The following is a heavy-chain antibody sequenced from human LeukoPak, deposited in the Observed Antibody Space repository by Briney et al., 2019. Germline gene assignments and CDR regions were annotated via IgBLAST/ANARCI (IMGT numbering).Heavy chain of an antibody. CDR3: ARGPDFDTGYTYGVDF. Sequence: ASVKVSCKASGYTFTSYGINWVRQAPGQGLEWMGWISAYNGYTNYVQKLQGRVTMTTDTSTTTAYMELRNLRSDDTAVYYCARGPDFDTGYTYGVDFWGQGTLVTVSS. D-gene: IGHD3-9*01. CDR1: GYTFTSYG. V-gene: IGHV1-18*01. CDR2: ISAYNGYT. J-gene: IGHJ4*02.